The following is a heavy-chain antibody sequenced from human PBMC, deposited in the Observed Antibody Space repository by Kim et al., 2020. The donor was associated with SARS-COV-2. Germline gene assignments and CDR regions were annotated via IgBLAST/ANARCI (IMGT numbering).Heavy chain of an antibody. CDR1: GGSFSGYY. J-gene: IGHJ6*02. V-gene: IGHV4-34*01. D-gene: IGHD6-13*01. Sequence: SETPSLTCAVYGGSFSGYYWSWIRQPPGKGLEWIGEINHSGSTNYNPSLKSRVTISVDTSKNQFSLKLSSVTAADTAVYYCARGVSRKPRIAAAAARLGVYYGMDVWGQGTTVTVSS. CDR3: ARGVSRKPRIAAAAARLGVYYGMDV. CDR2: INHSGST.